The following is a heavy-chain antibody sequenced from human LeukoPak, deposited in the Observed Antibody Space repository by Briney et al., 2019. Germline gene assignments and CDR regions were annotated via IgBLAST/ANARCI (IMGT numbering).Heavy chain of an antibody. D-gene: IGHD3-10*01. CDR3: ARKMRGDYYGMDV. V-gene: IGHV4-31*03. CDR1: GGSISSGAYH. CDR2: IYYSGST. Sequence: PSETLSLTCTVSGGSISSGAYHSSWPRHHPGKGLEWIGYIYYSGSTYYNPSLKSRVTISVDTSKNQFSLKPSSVTAADTAVYYCARKMRGDYYGMDVWGQGTTVTVSS. J-gene: IGHJ6*02.